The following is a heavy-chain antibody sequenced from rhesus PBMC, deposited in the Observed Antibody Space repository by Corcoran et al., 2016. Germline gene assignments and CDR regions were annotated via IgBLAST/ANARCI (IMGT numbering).Heavy chain of an antibody. J-gene: IGHJ6*01. D-gene: IGHD4-23*01. CDR3: AITVTNYGLDS. V-gene: IGHV7-114*01. CDR2: INTDTGNP. CDR1: GYTFTSYG. Sequence: QVQLVQSGAEVKQPGASVTVSCKASGYTFTSYGMNWLRQARGQRLEWMGWINTDTGNPTYAQGFKERFTFSMDTSISTAYLQISSLKAEDTAVYYCAITVTNYGLDSWGQGVVVTVSS.